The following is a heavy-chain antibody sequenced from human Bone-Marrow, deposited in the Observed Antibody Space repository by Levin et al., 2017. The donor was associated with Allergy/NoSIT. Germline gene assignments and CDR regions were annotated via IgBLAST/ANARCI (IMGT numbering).Heavy chain of an antibody. J-gene: IGHJ4*02. CDR2: MNPNSGNT. CDR3: ARLRSFYYESGRYYPY. D-gene: IGHD3-10*01. V-gene: IGHV1-8*01. Sequence: ASVKVSCKASGYTFSSYDINWVRQATGQGLEWMGWMNPNSGNTGYAQKFQGRVTMTRDTSINTAYMELSSLRSEDTAVYYCARLRSFYYESGRYYPYWGQGTLVTVSS. CDR1: GYTFSSYD.